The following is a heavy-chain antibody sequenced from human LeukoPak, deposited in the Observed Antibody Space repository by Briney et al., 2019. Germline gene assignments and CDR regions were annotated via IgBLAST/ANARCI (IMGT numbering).Heavy chain of an antibody. J-gene: IGHJ4*02. CDR2: ISPSGGST. CDR1: GYTFTSNY. Sequence: GASVKVSCKASGYTFTSNYMHWVRQAPGQGPEWMGVISPSGGSTTYAQKFQGRVTLTRDMSTSTDYLELSSLRSEDTAVYYCARGPPTANFDYWGQGTLVTVSS. V-gene: IGHV1-46*01. D-gene: IGHD4-17*01. CDR3: ARGPPTANFDY.